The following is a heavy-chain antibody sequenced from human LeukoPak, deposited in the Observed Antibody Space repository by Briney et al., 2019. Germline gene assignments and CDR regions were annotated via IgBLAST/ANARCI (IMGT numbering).Heavy chain of an antibody. CDR1: GFTFSSYS. Sequence: GGSLSLSCAASGFTFSSYSMNWIRQAPGQGREWVASIKEDGSETYYVDSVKGRFTASRDNAKNSLYLQLNSLRVEATAVYYCTRESGRFRLDYWGQGILVTVSS. CDR2: IKEDGSET. D-gene: IGHD6-19*01. V-gene: IGHV3-7*01. CDR3: TRESGRFRLDY. J-gene: IGHJ4*02.